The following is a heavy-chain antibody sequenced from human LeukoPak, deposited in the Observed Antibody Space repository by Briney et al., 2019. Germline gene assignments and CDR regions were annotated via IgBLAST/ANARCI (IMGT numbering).Heavy chain of an antibody. D-gene: IGHD3-10*01. CDR1: GGSISSSSYY. Sequence: PSETLSLTCTVSGGSISSSSYYWGWIRQPPGKGLEWIGSIYYSGSSYYNPSLKSRVSISVDTSKNQFSLKLSSVTAADTAVYYCARLGLLWFHWGQGTLVTVSS. V-gene: IGHV4-39*01. J-gene: IGHJ4*02. CDR3: ARLGLLWFH. CDR2: IYYSGSS.